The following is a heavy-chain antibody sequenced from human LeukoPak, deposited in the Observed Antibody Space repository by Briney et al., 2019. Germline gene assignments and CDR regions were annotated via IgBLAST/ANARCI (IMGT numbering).Heavy chain of an antibody. CDR3: ARPDYYYYHMDV. Sequence: PSETLSLTCSVPGGSISSSSYYWGWIRQPPGKGLEWIGNIYYSGSTYYNPSLKSRVTISVDTSKNQFSLKLSSVTAADTAVYYCARPDYYYYHMDVWGKGTTVTVSS. V-gene: IGHV4-39*01. J-gene: IGHJ6*03. CDR2: IYYSGST. CDR1: GGSISSSSYY.